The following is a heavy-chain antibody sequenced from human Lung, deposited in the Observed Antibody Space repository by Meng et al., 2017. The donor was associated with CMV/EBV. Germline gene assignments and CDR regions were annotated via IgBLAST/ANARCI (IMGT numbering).Heavy chain of an antibody. J-gene: IGHJ6*02. CDR3: AREMATIYWWGNAMDV. Sequence: SETLSLXCTVSDYSISSGHYWGWIRQPPGKGLEWIGSVSHSGSPYYNPSLMRRATTSFDTSKNQFSLKLRSVTAADTAVYYWAREMATIYWWGNAMDVWGQGXTVTVSS. V-gene: IGHV4-38-2*02. D-gene: IGHD5-24*01. CDR2: VSHSGSP. CDR1: DYSISSGHY.